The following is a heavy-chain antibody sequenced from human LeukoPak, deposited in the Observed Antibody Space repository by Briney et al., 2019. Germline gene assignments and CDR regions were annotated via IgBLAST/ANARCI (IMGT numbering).Heavy chain of an antibody. Sequence: SETLSLTCTVSGGSISSGDYYWSWIRQPPGKGLEWIGYIYYSGSTYYNPSLKSRVTISVDTSKNQFSLKLSSVTAADTAVYYCARGLTLVRGVTNWFDPWGQGTLVTVSS. CDR3: ARGLTLVRGVTNWFDP. V-gene: IGHV4-30-4*01. CDR1: GGSISSGDYY. D-gene: IGHD3-10*01. CDR2: IYYSGST. J-gene: IGHJ5*02.